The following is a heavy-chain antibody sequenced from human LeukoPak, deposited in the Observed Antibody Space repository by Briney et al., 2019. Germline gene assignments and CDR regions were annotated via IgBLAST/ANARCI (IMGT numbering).Heavy chain of an antibody. V-gene: IGHV4-59*01. J-gene: IGHJ4*02. CDR1: GGSISSYY. Sequence: PSETLSLTCTVSGGSISSYYWSWIRQPPGKGLEWIGYIYYSGSTNYNPSLKSRVTTSVDTSKKQFSLKLSSVTAADTAVYYCARGRYYFDYWGQGTLVTVSS. CDR3: ARGRYYFDY. CDR2: IYYSGST.